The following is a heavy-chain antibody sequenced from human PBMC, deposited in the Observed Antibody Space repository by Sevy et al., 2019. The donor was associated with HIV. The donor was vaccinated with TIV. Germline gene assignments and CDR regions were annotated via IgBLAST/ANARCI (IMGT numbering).Heavy chain of an antibody. CDR2: ISSSGSTI. CDR1: GFTFSSYE. J-gene: IGHJ6*02. CDR3: ARDLSSLTIFGVVIMDYYYYGMDV. V-gene: IGHV3-48*03. Sequence: GGSLRLSCAASGFTFSSYEMNWVRQAPGKGLEWVSYISSSGSTIYYEDSVKGRFTISRDNAKNSLYLQMNSLRAEDTAVYYCARDLSSLTIFGVVIMDYYYYGMDVWGQGTTVTVSS. D-gene: IGHD3-3*01.